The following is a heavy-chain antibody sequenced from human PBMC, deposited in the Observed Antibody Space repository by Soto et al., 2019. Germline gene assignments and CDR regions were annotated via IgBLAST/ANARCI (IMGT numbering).Heavy chain of an antibody. V-gene: IGHV3-23*01. D-gene: IGHD3-9*01. CDR2: ISGSGGRT. CDR1: GFTFSSYA. Sequence: GGSLRLSCAASGFTFSSYAMSWVRQAPGKGLEWVSAISGSGGRTYYADSVKGRFTISRDNSKNTLYLQMNSLRAEDTAVYYCANLLLYDILTGYSLDAFDIWGQGTMVTVSS. J-gene: IGHJ3*02. CDR3: ANLLLYDILTGYSLDAFDI.